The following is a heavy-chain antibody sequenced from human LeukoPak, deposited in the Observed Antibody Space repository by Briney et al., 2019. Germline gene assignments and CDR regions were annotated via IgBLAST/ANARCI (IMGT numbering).Heavy chain of an antibody. V-gene: IGHV3-11*06. CDR1: GFTFSDYY. D-gene: IGHD5-12*01. J-gene: IGHJ5*02. Sequence: KSGGSLRLSCAASGFTFSDYYMSWIRQAPGKGLEWVSYISSSSSSYTNYADSVKGRFTISRDNAKNSLYLQMNSLRAEDTAVYYCARLLPPIVATSHWFDPWGQGTLVTVSS. CDR3: ARLLPPIVATSHWFDP. CDR2: ISSSSSSYT.